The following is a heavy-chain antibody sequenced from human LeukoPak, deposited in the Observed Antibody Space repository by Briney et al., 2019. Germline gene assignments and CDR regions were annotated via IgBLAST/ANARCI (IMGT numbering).Heavy chain of an antibody. CDR2: IYYSGST. J-gene: IGHJ5*02. CDR3: ARVRDSSGYAFT. CDR1: GGSISSYY. V-gene: IGHV4-59*01. D-gene: IGHD3-22*01. Sequence: SETLSLTCTVSGGSISSYYWSWIRQPPGKGLEWIGYIYYSGSTNYNPSLKCRVTISVDTSKNQFSLKLSSVTAADTAVYYCARVRDSSGYAFTWGQGTLVTVSS.